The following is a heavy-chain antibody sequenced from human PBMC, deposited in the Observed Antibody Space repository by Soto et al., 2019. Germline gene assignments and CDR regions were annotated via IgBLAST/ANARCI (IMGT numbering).Heavy chain of an antibody. Sequence: QVQLVESGGGVVQPGRSLRLSCAASGFTFSSYGMHWVRQAPGKGLEWVAVIWYDGSTKYYADSVKGRFTISRDNSKNTLYLQMTSLRAEDTAVYYCARDDVLLWFGELGPLDYWGQGTLVTVSS. CDR1: GFTFSSYG. D-gene: IGHD3-10*01. J-gene: IGHJ4*02. V-gene: IGHV3-33*01. CDR3: ARDDVLLWFGELGPLDY. CDR2: IWYDGSTK.